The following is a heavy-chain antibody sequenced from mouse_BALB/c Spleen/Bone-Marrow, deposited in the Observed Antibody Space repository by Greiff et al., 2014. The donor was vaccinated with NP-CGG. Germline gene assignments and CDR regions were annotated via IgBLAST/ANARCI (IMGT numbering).Heavy chain of an antibody. CDR1: GYTFTEYT. CDR2: INPNNGGT. J-gene: IGHJ4*01. V-gene: IGHV1-18*01. Sequence: VQLKQSGPELVKPGTSVKISCKTSGYTFTEYTMHWVKQSHGKSLERIGGINPNNGGTSYNQKFKGKATLTVDKSSSTAYMELRSLTSEDSAVYYCARSEGRYYFAMNYWGQGTSVTVSS. CDR3: ARSEGRYYFAMNY.